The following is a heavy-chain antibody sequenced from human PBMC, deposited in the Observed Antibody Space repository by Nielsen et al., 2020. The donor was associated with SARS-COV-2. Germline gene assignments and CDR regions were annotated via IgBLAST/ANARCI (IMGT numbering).Heavy chain of an antibody. Sequence: GESLKISCAASGFTFSAYYMSWIRQAPRKGLQWVSYISSSGYTNYVDSVKGRFPISRDNAKNSLYLQMNSLRAEDTAVYYCAREGRKLPLDYWGQGTLVTVSS. CDR3: AREGRKLPLDY. J-gene: IGHJ4*02. CDR2: ISSSGYT. CDR1: GFTFSAYY. D-gene: IGHD5-24*01. V-gene: IGHV3-11*05.